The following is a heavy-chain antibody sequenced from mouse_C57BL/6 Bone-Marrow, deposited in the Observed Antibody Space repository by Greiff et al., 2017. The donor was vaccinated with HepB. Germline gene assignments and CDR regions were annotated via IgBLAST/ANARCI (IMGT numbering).Heavy chain of an antibody. Sequence: QVQLQQPGAELVRPGSSVKLSCKASGYTFTSYWMHWVKQRPIQGLEWIGNIDPSDSETHYNQKFKDKATLTVDKSSSTAYMQLSSLTSDDSAVYYCARGGFYYGNPWFAYWGQGTLVTVSA. V-gene: IGHV1-52*01. CDR1: GYTFTSYW. CDR2: IDPSDSET. D-gene: IGHD2-1*01. J-gene: IGHJ3*01. CDR3: ARGGFYYGNPWFAY.